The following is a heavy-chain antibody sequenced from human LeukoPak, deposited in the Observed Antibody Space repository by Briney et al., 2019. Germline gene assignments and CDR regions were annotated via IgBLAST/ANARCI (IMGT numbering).Heavy chain of an antibody. CDR3: AKWKITMVRGVTLEPFDY. Sequence: GGSLRLSCAASGFTFSSYAMNWVRQAPGKGLEWVSCSANGGTTYYTDSVKGRFTISRDSSKNTLHLQMNSLRAEDTALYYCAKWKITMVRGVTLEPFDYWGQGTLVTVSS. D-gene: IGHD3-10*01. CDR2: SANGGTT. J-gene: IGHJ4*02. CDR1: GFTFSSYA. V-gene: IGHV3-23*01.